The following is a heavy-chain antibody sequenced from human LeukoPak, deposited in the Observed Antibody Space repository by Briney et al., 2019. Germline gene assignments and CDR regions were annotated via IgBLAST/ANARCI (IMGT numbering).Heavy chain of an antibody. CDR1: RFTFSDHY. J-gene: IGHJ3*02. V-gene: IGHV3-72*01. CDR2: IRTRAKGYTT. D-gene: IGHD3-22*01. CDR3: ARVGDYYDTRGFSSDAFDI. Sequence: GGSLRLSCAASRFTFSDHYMDWVRQAPGKGLEWVARIRTRAKGYTTQYSPSGRERFSISRDDSTNSVYLQMNSMKTEDTAVYFCARVGDYYDTRGFSSDAFDIWGLGTMVTVAS.